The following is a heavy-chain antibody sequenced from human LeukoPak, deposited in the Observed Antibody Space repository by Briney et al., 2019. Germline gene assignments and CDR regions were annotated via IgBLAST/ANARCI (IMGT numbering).Heavy chain of an antibody. V-gene: IGHV3-64D*09. D-gene: IGHD4-11*01. J-gene: IGHJ4*02. CDR2: IRHNGGTT. CDR3: ARGVSNSFDL. Sequence: GGSLRLSCSTSGFTFSTYAMYWVRQAPGKGLKYLSAIRHNGGTTYYADSVKGRFTISRDNSKNTLYLQMSSLRAEDTAVYYCARGVSNSFDLWGQGTLVTVSA. CDR1: GFTFSTYA.